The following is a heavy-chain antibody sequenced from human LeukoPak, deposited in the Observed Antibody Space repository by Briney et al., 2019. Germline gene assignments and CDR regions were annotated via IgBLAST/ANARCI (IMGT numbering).Heavy chain of an antibody. J-gene: IGHJ4*02. D-gene: IGHD6-13*01. CDR1: VYTFASYG. CDR3: ARSAGLASIAAAGNDY. Sequence: TSVNVSCKASVYTFASYGISWVRQAPGQGLEWMGWISAYNGNTNYAQKLQGRVTMTTDTSTSTAYMEVRSLRSDDTAVYYCARSAGLASIAAAGNDYWGQGTLVTVSS. CDR2: ISAYNGNT. V-gene: IGHV1-18*01.